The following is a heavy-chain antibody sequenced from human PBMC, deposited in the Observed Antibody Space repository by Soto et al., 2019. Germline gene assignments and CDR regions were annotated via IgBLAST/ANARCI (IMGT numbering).Heavy chain of an antibody. D-gene: IGHD3-16*01. CDR2: IYYSGSA. Sequence: SVTLSLTCTVSGDALSNGAYYWGWIRQHPGKGPEWIGYIYYSGSAYYNPSLKRRITISLDTSKNQFSLNLSSVTAAYTAVYYGAPTSHTFRFDSWGQGTLVTVSS. CDR3: APTSHTFRFDS. CDR1: GDALSNGAYY. J-gene: IGHJ5*01. V-gene: IGHV4-31*03.